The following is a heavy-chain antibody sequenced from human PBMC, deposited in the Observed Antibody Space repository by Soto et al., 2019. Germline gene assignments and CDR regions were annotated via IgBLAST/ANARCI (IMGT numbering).Heavy chain of an antibody. CDR2: IYTSGST. V-gene: IGHV4-4*07. J-gene: IGHJ6*02. D-gene: IGHD4-17*01. CDR1: GGSISSYY. Sequence: ASETLSLTCTVSGGSISSYYWSWIRQPAGKGLEWIGRIYTSGSTNYNPSLKSRVTMSVDTSKNQFSLKLSSVTAADTAVYYCARDSRPDYGDRLRYYYYYGMDVWGQGTTVTVSS. CDR3: ARDSRPDYGDRLRYYYYYGMDV.